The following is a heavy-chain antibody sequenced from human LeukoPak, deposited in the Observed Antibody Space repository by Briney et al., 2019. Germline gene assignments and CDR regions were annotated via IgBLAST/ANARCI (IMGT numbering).Heavy chain of an antibody. Sequence: GGSLRLSCAASGFTFSSNWMHWVRQAPGKGLVWVSRINEDGSTTNYADSVKGRSTIFRDNAKNMLYLQMNSLRAEDTAVYYCVRDLGGRPGHWGQGTLVTVSS. V-gene: IGHV3-74*01. CDR1: GFTFSSNW. D-gene: IGHD1-26*01. J-gene: IGHJ4*02. CDR3: VRDLGGRPGH. CDR2: INEDGSTT.